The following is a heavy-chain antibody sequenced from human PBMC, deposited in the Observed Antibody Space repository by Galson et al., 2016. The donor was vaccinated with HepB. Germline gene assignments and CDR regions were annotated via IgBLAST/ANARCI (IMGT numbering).Heavy chain of an antibody. D-gene: IGHD1-1*01. V-gene: IGHV3-11*04. Sequence: SLRLSCAASGFRFSDYQMSWIRQAPGKGLEWISYISTDGNSKYFADSVKGRFTISRDNSKNTLYLQMNSLRAEDTAVYYCARFIASPWNDYYYYGMDVWGKGTTVTVSS. CDR1: GFRFSDYQ. CDR2: ISTDGNSK. J-gene: IGHJ6*04. CDR3: ARFIASPWNDYYYYGMDV.